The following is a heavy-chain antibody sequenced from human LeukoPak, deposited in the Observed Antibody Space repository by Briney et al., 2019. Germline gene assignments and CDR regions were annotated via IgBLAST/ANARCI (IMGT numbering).Heavy chain of an antibody. J-gene: IGHJ4*02. V-gene: IGHV4-34*01. D-gene: IGHD2-2*01. Sequence: SETLSLTCAVYSGSFSGYYWSWIRQPPGEGLEWIGEINHSGSTNYNPSLKSRATISVDTSKNQFSLNLSSVTAADTAVYYCARGAPGVVPAAAFDYWGQGTLVTVSS. CDR3: ARGAPGVVPAAAFDY. CDR1: SGSFSGYY. CDR2: INHSGST.